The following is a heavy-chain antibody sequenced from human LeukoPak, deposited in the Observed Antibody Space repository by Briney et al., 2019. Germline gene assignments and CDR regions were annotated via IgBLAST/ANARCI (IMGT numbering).Heavy chain of an antibody. CDR3: ARSGGLQKFDY. CDR1: EFTFINYA. J-gene: IGHJ4*02. CDR2: ISYDGNTI. D-gene: IGHD4-11*01. Sequence: GGSLGLSGEASEFTFINYAVHWVRQAPGKGLQWVAVISYDGNTIHYADSVKGRFTISRDTSKNTLYLQMNSLRTEDTAVYYCARSGGLQKFDYWGQGTLVTVSS. V-gene: IGHV3-30-3*01.